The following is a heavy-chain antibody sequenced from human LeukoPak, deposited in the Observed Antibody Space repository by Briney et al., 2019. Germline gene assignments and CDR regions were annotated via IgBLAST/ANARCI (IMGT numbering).Heavy chain of an antibody. CDR2: ISSSSSYI. Sequence: PGGSLRLSCAASGFTFSSYSMNWVRQSPGKGLEWVSSISSSSSYIYYADSVKRRFTISRDNAKNSLYLQMNRLRAEDTAVYYCERVSHSSGWYGPFDYWGQGTLVTVSS. J-gene: IGHJ4*02. D-gene: IGHD6-19*01. V-gene: IGHV3-21*01. CDR1: GFTFSSYS. CDR3: ERVSHSSGWYGPFDY.